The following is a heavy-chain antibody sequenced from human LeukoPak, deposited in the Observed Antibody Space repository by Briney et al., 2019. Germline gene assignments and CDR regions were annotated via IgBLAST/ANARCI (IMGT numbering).Heavy chain of an antibody. CDR2: INPNSGGT. D-gene: IGHD2-21*02. CDR1: GYTFTGHY. J-gene: IGHJ4*02. Sequence: ASVKVSCKASGYTFTGHYMHWVRQAPGQGLEWMGWINPNSGGTNYAQKFQGWVTMTRDTSISIAYMELSRLRSDDTAVYYCARDRCGGDCYEGEYYFDYWGQGTLVTVSS. CDR3: ARDRCGGDCYEGEYYFDY. V-gene: IGHV1-2*04.